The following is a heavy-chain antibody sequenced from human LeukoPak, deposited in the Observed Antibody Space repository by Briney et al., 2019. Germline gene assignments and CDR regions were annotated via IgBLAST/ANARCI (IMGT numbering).Heavy chain of an antibody. Sequence: HSETLSLTCTVSGGSISSAAYYWGWVRQPPGKGLDWIGSIYYTGTTYYSPSLQTRATLSFDTSKNQFSLKLTSVTAADTAVYFCARRPIAAGNNWFDPWGQGTLVTVSS. V-gene: IGHV4-39*01. CDR1: GGSISSAAYY. CDR2: IYYTGTT. D-gene: IGHD6-13*01. J-gene: IGHJ5*02. CDR3: ARRPIAAGNNWFDP.